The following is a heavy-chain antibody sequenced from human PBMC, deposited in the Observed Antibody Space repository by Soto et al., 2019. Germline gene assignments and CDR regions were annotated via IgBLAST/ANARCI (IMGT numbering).Heavy chain of an antibody. CDR3: VLPGIAEGGSRTRGGMAF. CDR2: IYPGDSDT. V-gene: IGHV5-51*01. Sequence: GESLKISCKGSGYSFTSYWIGWVRQMPGKGLEWMGIIYPGDSDTRYSPSFQGQVTISADKSISTAYLQWSSLKASDTAMYYWVLPGIAEGGSRTRGGMAFWGQGTTVTVSS. J-gene: IGHJ6*02. CDR1: GYSFTSYW. D-gene: IGHD6-13*01.